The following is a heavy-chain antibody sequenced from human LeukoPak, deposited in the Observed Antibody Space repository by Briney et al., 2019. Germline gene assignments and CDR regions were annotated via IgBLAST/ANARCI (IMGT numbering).Heavy chain of an antibody. CDR3: AKPFYGGNEGLCDY. J-gene: IGHJ4*02. D-gene: IGHD4-23*01. Sequence: GRSLRLSCAASGFNFNTYGMHWVRQAPGKGLEWVAVISYDGSNQFYADSVKGRFTISRDNSKNTMYLQMNSLRPEDTGLYYCAKPFYGGNEGLCDYWGQGTLVTVSS. V-gene: IGHV3-30*18. CDR2: ISYDGSNQ. CDR1: GFNFNTYG.